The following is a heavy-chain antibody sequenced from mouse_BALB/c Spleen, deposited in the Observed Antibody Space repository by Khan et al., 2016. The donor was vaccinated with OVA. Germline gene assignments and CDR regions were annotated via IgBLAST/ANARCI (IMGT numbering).Heavy chain of an antibody. CDR2: IWGDGIT. Sequence: QVQLKESGPGLVAPSQSLSITCTVSGFSLTRYSVQWVRQPPGKGLEWLGMIWGDGITDYNSTLISRLSTSKDNSKSQDFLKMNSLQTDDTAMSYCAGGDYCGNIYSMDYWGQGTTVTVSS. D-gene: IGHD1-1*01. CDR3: AGGDYCGNIYSMDY. J-gene: IGHJ4*01. V-gene: IGHV2-6-4*01. CDR1: GFSLTRYS.